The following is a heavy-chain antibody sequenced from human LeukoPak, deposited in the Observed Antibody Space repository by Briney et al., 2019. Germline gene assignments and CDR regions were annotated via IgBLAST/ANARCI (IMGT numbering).Heavy chain of an antibody. D-gene: IGHD3-9*01. J-gene: IGHJ4*02. V-gene: IGHV4-39*07. CDR2: IYYSGST. CDR1: GGSISSNSYY. Sequence: SETLSLTCTVSGGSISSNSYYWGWIRQPPGKGLKWIGSIYYSGSTYYNPSLKSRVTISVDASKNQFSLKLSSVTAADTAVYYCARRGSLRYLNYWGQGTLVTVSS. CDR3: ARRGSLRYLNY.